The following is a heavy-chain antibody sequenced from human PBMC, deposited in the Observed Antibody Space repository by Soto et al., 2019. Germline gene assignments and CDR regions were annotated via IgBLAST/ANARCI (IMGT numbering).Heavy chain of an antibody. CDR1: GYTFTGYY. CDR2: INPNSGGT. J-gene: IGHJ5*02. D-gene: IGHD2-15*01. CDR3: AREGYCSGGSCYGWFDP. Sequence: ASVKVSCKASGYTFTGYYMHWVRQAPGQGLEWMGWINPNSGGTNYAQKFQGWVTMTRDTSISTAYMELSRLRSDDTAVYYCAREGYCSGGSCYGWFDPWGQGTLVTVSP. V-gene: IGHV1-2*04.